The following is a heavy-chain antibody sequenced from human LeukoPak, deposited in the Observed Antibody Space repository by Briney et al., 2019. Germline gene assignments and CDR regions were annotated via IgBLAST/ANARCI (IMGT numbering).Heavy chain of an antibody. V-gene: IGHV3-30*02. Sequence: GGSLRLSCATSGFTFSHYGMHWVRQAPGRGLDWVAHIRYDESDKYYADSVKGRFTISRDISKNTVYLQMNSLRAEDTAVYYCARDAGRKDDYWGQGTLVTVSS. J-gene: IGHJ4*02. CDR2: IRYDESDK. CDR1: GFTFSHYG. CDR3: ARDAGRKDDY.